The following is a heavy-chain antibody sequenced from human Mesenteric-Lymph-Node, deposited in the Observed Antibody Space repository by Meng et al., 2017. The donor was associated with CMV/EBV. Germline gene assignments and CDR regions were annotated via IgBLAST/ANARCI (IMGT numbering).Heavy chain of an antibody. V-gene: IGHV4-30-2*01. CDR3: ANDYGSGSYRFDY. D-gene: IGHD3-10*01. J-gene: IGHJ4*02. CDR2: IFYTGST. Sequence: VCGGSVSNGDHSWSWVRQPPGRGLELLGYIFYTGSTYYNPSLKGRVTMSMDRSKNQFSLKLTSVTAADTAVYYCANDYGSGSYRFDYWGQGTLVTVSS. CDR1: GGSVSNGDHS.